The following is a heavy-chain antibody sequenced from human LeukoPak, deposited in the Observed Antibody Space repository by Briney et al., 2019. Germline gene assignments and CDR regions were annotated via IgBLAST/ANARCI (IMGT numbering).Heavy chain of an antibody. CDR1: GGSFSGYY. J-gene: IGHJ3*02. CDR2: INHSGST. CDR3: ARAKRWLQLNAFDI. Sequence: SETLSLXCAVYGGSFSGYYWSWIRQPPGKGLEWIGEINHSGSTNYNPSLKSRVTISVDTSKNQFSLKLSSVTAADTAVYYCARAKRWLQLNAFDIWGQGTMVTVSS. D-gene: IGHD5-24*01. V-gene: IGHV4-34*01.